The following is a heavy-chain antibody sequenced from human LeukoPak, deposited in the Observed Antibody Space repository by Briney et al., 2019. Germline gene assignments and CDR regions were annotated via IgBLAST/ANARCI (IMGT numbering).Heavy chain of an antibody. D-gene: IGHD2-2*01. CDR3: ARRVRAADCSSTICPGHWFDP. J-gene: IGHJ5*02. Sequence: SETLSLTCTVSGDSISSYHWSWIRQPPGKGLEWIGYIYTSGSTNYNPSLKSRVTISVDTSKNQFSLKLSSVTAADTAVYYCARRVRAADCSSTICPGHWFDPWGQGTLVTVSS. V-gene: IGHV4-4*09. CDR2: IYTSGST. CDR1: GDSISSYH.